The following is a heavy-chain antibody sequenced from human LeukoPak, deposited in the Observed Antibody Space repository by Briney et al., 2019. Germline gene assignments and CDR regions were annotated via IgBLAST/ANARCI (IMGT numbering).Heavy chain of an antibody. D-gene: IGHD1-14*01. J-gene: IGHJ4*02. Sequence: GGSLRLSCAASGFTFSSYGMSWFRQAPGKGLKWVSAMSGIGCSTYYADSVKGRFTISRDNSKNTLYLQMNRLRAEDTAVYYCAKDGAHRTWDYWGQGTLVTVSS. V-gene: IGHV3-23*01. CDR2: MSGIGCST. CDR1: GFTFSSYG. CDR3: AKDGAHRTWDY.